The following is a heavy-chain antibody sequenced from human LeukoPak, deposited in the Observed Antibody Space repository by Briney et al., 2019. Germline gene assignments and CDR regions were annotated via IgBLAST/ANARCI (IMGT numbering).Heavy chain of an antibody. CDR2: IYYSGST. Sequence: SETLSLTFTVSGGSISSSSYYWGWIRQPPGEGLEWIGSIYYSGSTYYNPSLKSRVTISVDTSKNQFSLKLSSVTAADTAVYYCARAPPGVITRFDYWGQGTLVTVSS. D-gene: IGHD3-22*01. CDR1: GGSISSSSYY. CDR3: ARAPPGVITRFDY. V-gene: IGHV4-39*07. J-gene: IGHJ4*02.